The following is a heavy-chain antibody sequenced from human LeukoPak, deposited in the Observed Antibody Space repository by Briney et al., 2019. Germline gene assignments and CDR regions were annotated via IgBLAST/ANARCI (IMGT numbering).Heavy chain of an antibody. CDR2: ISGSGGST. CDR1: GFTFSSYA. V-gene: IGHV3-23*01. Sequence: PGGSLRLSCAASGFTFSSYAMSWVRQAPGKGLEWVSAISGSGGSTYYADSVKGRFTISRDNSKNTLYLQMNSLRAEDTAVYYCAKDRDYYDFPYLAPDAFDIWGQGTMVTVSS. J-gene: IGHJ3*02. CDR3: AKDRDYYDFPYLAPDAFDI. D-gene: IGHD3-3*01.